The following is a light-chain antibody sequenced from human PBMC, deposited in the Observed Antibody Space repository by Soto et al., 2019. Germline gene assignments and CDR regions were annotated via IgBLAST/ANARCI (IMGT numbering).Light chain of an antibody. V-gene: IGLV2-11*01. J-gene: IGLJ1*01. CDR1: SSDVGRYDY. CDR2: DVS. Sequence: QSVLTQPRSVSGSPGQSVTISCTGTSSDVGRYDYVSWYQQHPGKAPKLIIYDVSERPSGVPDRFSGSKFGNTASLTISGLQADDEADYSCCSFAGSYTYVFGAGTKVIV. CDR3: CSFAGSYTYV.